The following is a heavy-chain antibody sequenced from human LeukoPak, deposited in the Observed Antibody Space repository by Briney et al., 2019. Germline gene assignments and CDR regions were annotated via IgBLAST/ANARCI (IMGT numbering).Heavy chain of an antibody. CDR1: GSTFSGYW. D-gene: IGHD3-16*01. Sequence: QTGGSLRLSCAASGSTFSGYWMYWVRQAPGKGLVWVSLINSDGSSTNYADSVKGRFTISRDNAKNTLYLQVNSLRADDSAVYYCARHLGTYSDHWGQGTLVTVSS. J-gene: IGHJ4*02. V-gene: IGHV3-74*01. CDR3: ARHLGTYSDH. CDR2: INSDGSST.